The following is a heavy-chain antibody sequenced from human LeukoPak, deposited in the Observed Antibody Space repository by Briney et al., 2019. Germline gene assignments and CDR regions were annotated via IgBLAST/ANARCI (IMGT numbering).Heavy chain of an antibody. Sequence: ASVKVSCKAPGHTFTGYFMHWVRQAPGQGLEWMGWINPNIGGTNYAQNVQGRVTMTRDTAISTGYMELRRLRPDAKAVDACARAARVDYYDSSPYGMDVWGQGTTVTVSS. D-gene: IGHD3-22*01. CDR3: ARAARVDYYDSSPYGMDV. V-gene: IGHV1-2*02. CDR2: INPNIGGT. J-gene: IGHJ6*02. CDR1: GHTFTGYF.